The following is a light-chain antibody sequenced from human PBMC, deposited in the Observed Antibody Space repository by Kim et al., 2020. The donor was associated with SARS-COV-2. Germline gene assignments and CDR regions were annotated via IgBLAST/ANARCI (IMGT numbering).Light chain of an antibody. CDR2: SNN. V-gene: IGLV1-44*01. Sequence: GQRVTISCSGGSSNIGSNTVNWYRQLPGRAPKLLIYSNNQRPSGVPDRVSGSKSDTSASLAISGLQSEDEADYYCATWDDSLDCWVFGGGTQLTVL. J-gene: IGLJ3*02. CDR3: ATWDDSLDCWV. CDR1: SSNIGSNT.